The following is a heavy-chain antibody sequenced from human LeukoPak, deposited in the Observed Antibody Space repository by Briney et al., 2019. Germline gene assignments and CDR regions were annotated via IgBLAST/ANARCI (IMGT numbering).Heavy chain of an antibody. CDR2: INPNSGGT. CDR1: GYTFTVYY. D-gene: IGHD6-13*01. J-gene: IGHJ4*02. V-gene: IGHV1-2*06. Sequence: GASVKVSCKASGYTFTVYYMHWVRQAPGQGLEWMGRINPNSGGTNYAQKFQGRVTMTRDTSISTAYMELSRLRSDDTAVYYCARGSSWSSSWYFVNDYWGQGTLVTASS. CDR3: ARGSSWSSSWYFVNDY.